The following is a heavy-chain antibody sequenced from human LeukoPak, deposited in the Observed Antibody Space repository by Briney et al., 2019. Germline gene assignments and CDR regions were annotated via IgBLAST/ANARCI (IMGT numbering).Heavy chain of an antibody. J-gene: IGHJ5*02. CDR2: IYTSGST. D-gene: IGHD6-19*01. CDR3: ARVVAGSVHNWFDP. CDR1: GGSISSGSYY. Sequence: SETLSLTCTVSGGSISSGSYYWSWIRQPAGKGLEWIGRIYTSGSTNYNPSLKSRVTISVDTSKNQFSLKLSSVTAADTAVYYCARVVAGSVHNWFDPWGQGTLVTVSS. V-gene: IGHV4-61*02.